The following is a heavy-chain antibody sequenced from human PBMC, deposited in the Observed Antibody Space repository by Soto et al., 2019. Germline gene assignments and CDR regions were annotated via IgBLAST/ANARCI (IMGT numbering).Heavy chain of an antibody. D-gene: IGHD2-21*02. Sequence: PSGTPSPTRPVSCCSLSRGGFFWGWVRPHPREGPGWVGYIYYSGSTYYNPSLKSRVTISVDTSKNQFSLKLSSVTAADTAVYYCAGDLDLAYCGGDCYSGRDAFDIWGQGTMVTVSS. V-gene: IGHV4-31*03. CDR2: IYYSGST. J-gene: IGHJ3*02. CDR3: AGDLDLAYCGGDCYSGRDAFDI. CDR1: CCSLSRGGFF.